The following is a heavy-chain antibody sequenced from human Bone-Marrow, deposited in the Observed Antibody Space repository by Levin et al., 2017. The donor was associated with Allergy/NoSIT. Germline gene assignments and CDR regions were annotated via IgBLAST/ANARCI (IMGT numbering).Heavy chain of an antibody. V-gene: IGHV3-23*01. J-gene: IGHJ3*02. Sequence: GESLKFSCAASGFTFSSYAMSWVRQAPGKGLEWVSAISGSGGSTYYADSVKGRFTISRDNSKNTLYLQMNSLRAEDTAVYYCAKIAAAGPWAFDIWGQGTMVTVSS. D-gene: IGHD6-13*01. CDR1: GFTFSSYA. CDR2: ISGSGGST. CDR3: AKIAAAGPWAFDI.